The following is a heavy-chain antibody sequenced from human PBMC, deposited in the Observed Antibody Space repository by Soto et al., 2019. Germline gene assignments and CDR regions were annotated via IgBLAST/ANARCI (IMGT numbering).Heavy chain of an antibody. CDR3: ARGRIFCSGGSCYPGGNYYYYGMDV. J-gene: IGHJ6*02. V-gene: IGHV4-34*01. D-gene: IGHD2-15*01. CDR1: GGSFSGYY. CDR2: INHSGST. Sequence: PSETLSLTCAVYGGSFSGYYWSWIRQPPGKGLEWIGEINHSGSTNYNPSLKSRVTISVDTSKNQFSLKLSSVTAADKAVYYCARGRIFCSGGSCYPGGNYYYYGMDVGGQGTTVTVSS.